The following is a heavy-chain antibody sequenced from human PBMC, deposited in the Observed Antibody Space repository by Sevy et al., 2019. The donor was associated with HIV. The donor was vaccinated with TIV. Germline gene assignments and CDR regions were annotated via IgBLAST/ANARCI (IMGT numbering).Heavy chain of an antibody. CDR1: GFTFSNYA. V-gene: IGHV3-23*01. Sequence: GGSLRLSCAASGFTFSNYAMSWVRQAPGKGLEWVSGISGSGGSTNYTDSVKGRFTISRDNSKNTLHLQMNSLRAEDTAVYYCAKGDIVVVVAALFDYWGQGTLVTVSS. D-gene: IGHD2-15*01. J-gene: IGHJ4*02. CDR2: ISGSGGST. CDR3: AKGDIVVVVAALFDY.